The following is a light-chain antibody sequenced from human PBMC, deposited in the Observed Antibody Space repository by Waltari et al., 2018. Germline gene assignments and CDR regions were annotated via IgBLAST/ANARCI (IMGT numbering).Light chain of an antibody. V-gene: IGLV3-21*04. CDR3: HVWHPHVDPGV. CDR1: NIGTHS. J-gene: IGLJ1*01. CDR2: YDR. Sequence: SYVVTQPLSDSVAPGETDTTPCGVDNIGTHSVQWYQQKAGQAPVLVIFYDRDRPSGIPDRFSGSNSGNTATLTISRVEAGDEARYYCHVWHPHVDPGVFGTGTEVTVL.